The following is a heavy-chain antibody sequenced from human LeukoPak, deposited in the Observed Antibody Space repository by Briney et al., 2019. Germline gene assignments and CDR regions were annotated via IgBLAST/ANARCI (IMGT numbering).Heavy chain of an antibody. CDR2: INPNSGGT. CDR3: ARRRQKYYYDSSGFDY. Sequence: ASVKVSCKASGYTFTGYYMHWVRQAPGQGLEWMGWINPNSGGTNYAQKFQGRVTMTRDTSISTAYMELSSLRSEDTAVYYCARRRQKYYYDSSGFDYWGQGTLVTVSS. V-gene: IGHV1-2*02. D-gene: IGHD3-22*01. CDR1: GYTFTGYY. J-gene: IGHJ4*02.